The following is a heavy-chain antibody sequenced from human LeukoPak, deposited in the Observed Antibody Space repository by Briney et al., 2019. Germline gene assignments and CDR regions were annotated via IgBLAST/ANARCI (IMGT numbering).Heavy chain of an antibody. CDR1: GFTFSIYW. V-gene: IGHV3-7*01. Sequence: GGSLRLSCVVSGFTFSIYWMRWIRLVRGRGLEWEANIGEDGRAKYYVDSVKGRFTKSRDNAKNSLYVEMNSLTTDDTAVYYCVAGGYLRYWGQGILVTVSP. J-gene: IGHJ4*02. D-gene: IGHD6-19*01. CDR2: IGEDGRAK. CDR3: VAGGYLRY.